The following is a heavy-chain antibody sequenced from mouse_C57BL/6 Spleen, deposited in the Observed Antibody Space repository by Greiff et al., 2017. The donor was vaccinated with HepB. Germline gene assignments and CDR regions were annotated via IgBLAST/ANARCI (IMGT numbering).Heavy chain of an antibody. J-gene: IGHJ2*01. CDR1: GYTFTSYW. D-gene: IGHD3-1*01. CDR2: MDPSDSYT. V-gene: IGHV1-50*01. Sequence: QVHVKQPGAELVKPGASVKLSCKASGYTFTSYWMQWVKQRPGQGLEWIGVMDPSDSYTNYNQKFKGKATLTVDTSSSTAYMQLSSLTSEDSAVYYCAREREWHSSDVDYWGQGTTLTVSS. CDR3: AREREWHSSDVDY.